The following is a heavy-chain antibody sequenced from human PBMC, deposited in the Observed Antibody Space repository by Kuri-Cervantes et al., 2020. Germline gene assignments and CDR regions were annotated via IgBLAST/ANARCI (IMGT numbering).Heavy chain of an antibody. Sequence: SGPTLVKPTQTLTLTCTFSGFSLSTSGVGVGWIRQPPGKALEWLALIYWDDDKRYSPSLKSRLTITKDTSENQVVLTMTNMDPVDTATYYCAHTPSSGYLRGSNWFDPWGQGTLVTVSS. CDR1: GFSLSTSGVG. CDR2: IYWDDDK. V-gene: IGHV2-5*02. D-gene: IGHD3-22*01. CDR3: AHTPSSGYLRGSNWFDP. J-gene: IGHJ5*02.